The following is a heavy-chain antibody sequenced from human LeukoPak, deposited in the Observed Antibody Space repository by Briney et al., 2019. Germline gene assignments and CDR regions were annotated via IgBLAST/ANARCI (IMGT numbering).Heavy chain of an antibody. J-gene: IGHJ4*02. CDR3: SGSSSWYPSYFDY. Sequence: PGRSLRLSCAASGFTFSSYGMHWVRQAPGKGLEWVAVIWYDGSNKYYADSVKGRFTISRDNSKNTLYLQMNSLRAEDTAVYYCSGSSSWYPSYFDYWGQGTLVTDSS. V-gene: IGHV3-33*01. D-gene: IGHD6-13*01. CDR1: GFTFSSYG. CDR2: IWYDGSNK.